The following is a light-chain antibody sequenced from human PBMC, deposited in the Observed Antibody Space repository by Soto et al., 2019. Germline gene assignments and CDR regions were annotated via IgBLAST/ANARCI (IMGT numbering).Light chain of an antibody. CDR2: STN. CDR3: VLYMSSGIWL. Sequence: QTVVTQEPSSSVSPGGSVTLTCGLSPGSVSTIHYASWYQQTPGQAPRTLIYSTNTRSAGVPDRFSGSILGNKAALTISGAQPDDESDYHCVLYMSSGIWLFGEGTKVTVL. CDR1: PGSVSTIHY. V-gene: IGLV8-61*01. J-gene: IGLJ3*02.